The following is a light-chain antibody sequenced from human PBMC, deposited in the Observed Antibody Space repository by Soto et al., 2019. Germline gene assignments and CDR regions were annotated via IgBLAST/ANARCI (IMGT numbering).Light chain of an antibody. V-gene: IGKV3-15*01. CDR1: QSVRSS. CDR2: GAS. CDR3: QQYKNWLTWT. Sequence: EIVMTQSPATLSVSPGERATLSCRASQSVRSSLAWYQHKPGQAPRLLIYGASTRATCIPARFSGSGSGTEFTLTISSLQSEDLAVYYCQQYKNWLTWTFGQGTKVEI. J-gene: IGKJ1*01.